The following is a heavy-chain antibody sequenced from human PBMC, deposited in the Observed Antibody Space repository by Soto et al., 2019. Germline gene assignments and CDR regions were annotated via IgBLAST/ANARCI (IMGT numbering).Heavy chain of an antibody. Sequence: PGRSLRLSCAASGFTFSRHSLNWVRQAPGKGLEWVSSISTTSSYIYYADSVKGRFTISRDNAKNSLYLQMDSLRAEDTAVYYCARDGYSSGFDYWGQGTLVTVSS. CDR3: ARDGYSSGFDY. J-gene: IGHJ4*02. CDR2: ISTTSSYI. CDR1: GFTFSRHS. V-gene: IGHV3-21*01. D-gene: IGHD6-25*01.